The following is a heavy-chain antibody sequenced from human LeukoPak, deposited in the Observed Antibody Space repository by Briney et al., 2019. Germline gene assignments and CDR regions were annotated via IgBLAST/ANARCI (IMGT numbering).Heavy chain of an antibody. V-gene: IGHV3-23*01. CDR2: ISGSGGST. CDR3: AKGSGYTYGYYYFDS. CDR1: RFTFSNYA. J-gene: IGHJ4*02. D-gene: IGHD5-18*01. Sequence: GGSLRLSCTASRFTFSNYAMSWVRQAPGKGLEWVSTISGSGGSTYYADPVKGRFTISRDNSKNTLYLQMNSLRAEDTAVYFCAKGSGYTYGYYYFDSWGQGTLVSVSS.